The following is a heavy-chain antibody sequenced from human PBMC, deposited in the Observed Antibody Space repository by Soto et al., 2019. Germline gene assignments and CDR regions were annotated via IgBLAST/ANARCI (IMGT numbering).Heavy chain of an antibody. CDR3: ARDSRSWFAP. J-gene: IGHJ5*02. Sequence: EVQLVESGGGLVKPGGSLRLSCAASGFTFSSYSMNWVRQAPGKGLEWVSSISSSSSYIYYADSVKGRFTISRDNAKNPLYLQMNSLRAEDTAVYYCARDSRSWFAPWGQGTLVTVSS. CDR1: GFTFSSYS. CDR2: ISSSSSYI. V-gene: IGHV3-21*01.